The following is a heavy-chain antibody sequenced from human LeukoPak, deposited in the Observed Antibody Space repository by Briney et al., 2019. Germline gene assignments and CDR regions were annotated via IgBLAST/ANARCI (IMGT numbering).Heavy chain of an antibody. V-gene: IGHV1-2*02. CDR2: INLNSGGT. J-gene: IGHJ4*02. D-gene: IGHD2-15*01. Sequence: ASVKVSCKASGYTFTDYYMHWVRQAPGQGLEWMGWINLNSGGTNFAQRFQGRVTMTRDTSISIAYMDLSRLISDDTAVYYCARDAEYCTGGSCWYFDHWGQRTLVTVSS. CDR1: GYTFTDYY. CDR3: ARDAEYCTGGSCWYFDH.